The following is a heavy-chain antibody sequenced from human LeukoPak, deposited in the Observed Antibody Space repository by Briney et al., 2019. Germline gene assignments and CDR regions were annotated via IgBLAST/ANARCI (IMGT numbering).Heavy chain of an antibody. CDR2: INPSGAST. J-gene: IGHJ4*02. Sequence: GASVKFSSKASAYTFTSYYMHCVRQAPGQGLEWMGIINPSGASTSHAQKFQGRVTMTRDTSTSTVYMELSSLRSEDTAVYYCARIQPKSDFDYWGQGTLVTVSS. D-gene: IGHD5-18*01. V-gene: IGHV1-46*01. CDR3: ARIQPKSDFDY. CDR1: AYTFTSYY.